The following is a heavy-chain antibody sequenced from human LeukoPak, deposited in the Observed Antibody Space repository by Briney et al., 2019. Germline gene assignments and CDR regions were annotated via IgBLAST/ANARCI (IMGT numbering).Heavy chain of an antibody. CDR3: ARDHFSLEQWLDYYYYYGMDV. CDR2: ISGSGGST. D-gene: IGHD6-19*01. CDR1: GFTFSSYA. Sequence: PGGSLRLSCAASGFTFSSYAMSWVRQAPGKGLEWVSAISGSGGSTYYADSVKGRFTISRDNSKNTLYLQMNSLRAEDTAVYYCARDHFSLEQWLDYYYYYGMDVWGQGTTVTVSS. J-gene: IGHJ6*02. V-gene: IGHV3-23*01.